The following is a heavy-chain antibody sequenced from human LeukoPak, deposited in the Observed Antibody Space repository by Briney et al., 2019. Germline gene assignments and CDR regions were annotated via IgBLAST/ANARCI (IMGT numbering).Heavy chain of an antibody. CDR2: IKQDGSAK. CDR1: GSTFSNYW. Sequence: PGGSLRLSCVASGSTFSNYWMSWVRQAPGKGLEWVANIKQDGSAKYYVDSVKGRFIISRDNAKNSLYLEVNNLRAEDTAVYYCVSDRSGYYDYWGQGTLVTVSS. J-gene: IGHJ4*02. V-gene: IGHV3-7*01. CDR3: VSDRSGYYDY. D-gene: IGHD3-3*01.